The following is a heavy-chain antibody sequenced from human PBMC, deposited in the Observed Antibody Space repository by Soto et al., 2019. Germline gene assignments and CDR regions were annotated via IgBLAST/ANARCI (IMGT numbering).Heavy chain of an antibody. CDR2: INGGGVST. J-gene: IGHJ4*02. D-gene: IGHD2-8*01. Sequence: PGGSLRLSCAASGFTFSSDAMSWVRPAPGKGLEWVSGINGGGVSTYYAESVKGRFTISRDNSKNTVYLQMNSLRAEDTAVYYCAKSPRYCTNGLCYPVYYFDYWGQGSLVTVSS. CDR3: AKSPRYCTNGLCYPVYYFDY. CDR1: GFTFSSDA. V-gene: IGHV3-23*01.